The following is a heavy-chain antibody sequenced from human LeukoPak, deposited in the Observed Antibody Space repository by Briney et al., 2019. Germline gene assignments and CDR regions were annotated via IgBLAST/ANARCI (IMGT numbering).Heavy chain of an antibody. CDR1: GGSISSYY. D-gene: IGHD2-2*03. Sequence: SETLSLTCTVSGGSISSYYWSWIRQPPGKGLEWIGYIYYSGSTNYNPSLKSRVTISVDTSKNQFSLKLSSVTAADTAVYYCARGGAGYCSSTSCYRYFQHWGQGTLVTVSS. CDR3: ARGGAGYCSSTSCYRYFQH. J-gene: IGHJ1*01. CDR2: IYYSGST. V-gene: IGHV4-59*12.